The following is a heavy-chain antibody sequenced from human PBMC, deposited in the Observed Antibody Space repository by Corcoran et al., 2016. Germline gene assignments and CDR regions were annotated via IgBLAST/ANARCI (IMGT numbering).Heavy chain of an antibody. CDR2: INPNSGGT. V-gene: IGHV1-2*02. CDR3: ARAGGADISGYYYVGPH. D-gene: IGHD3-22*01. J-gene: IGHJ4*02. Sequence: QVQLVQSGAEVKKPGASVKVSCKASGYTFTGYYMHWVRQAPGQGLEWMGWINPNSGGTNYAQKFQGRVTMTRDTSISTAYMELSRLRSDDTAVYDCARAGGADISGYYYVGPHWGQGTLVTVSS. CDR1: GYTFTGYY.